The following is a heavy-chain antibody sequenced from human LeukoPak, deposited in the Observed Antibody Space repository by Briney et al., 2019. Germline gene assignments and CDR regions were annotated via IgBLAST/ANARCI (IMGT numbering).Heavy chain of an antibody. CDR1: GYTFTSCD. Sequence: DSLKLSCKASGYTFTSCDINWVRQATAQGLLWMGWMNPNSGNTGYGQSVQGRITMTRDISIGTAYMELSNLTSEDTAIYYCTRGSSGRRDNWGQGTLVTVSA. J-gene: IGHJ4*02. V-gene: IGHV1-8*01. D-gene: IGHD6-19*01. CDR2: MNPNSGNT. CDR3: TRGSSGRRDN.